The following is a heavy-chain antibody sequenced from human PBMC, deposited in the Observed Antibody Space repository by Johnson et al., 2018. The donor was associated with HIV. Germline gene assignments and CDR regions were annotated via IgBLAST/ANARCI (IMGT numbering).Heavy chain of an antibody. J-gene: IGHJ3*02. D-gene: IGHD2-2*01. CDR2: IYSGGST. CDR3: ARDPSGCSSTSCYEFDAFDI. V-gene: IGHV3-66*01. Sequence: VQLVESGGGLVQPGGSLRLSCAASGFTVSSKYMSWVRQAPGKGLEWVSVIYSGGSTYYADSVKGRFTISRDNSKNTLYLQMNSLRAEDTAVYYCARDPSGCSSTSCYEFDAFDIWGQGTMVTVSS. CDR1: GFTVSSKY.